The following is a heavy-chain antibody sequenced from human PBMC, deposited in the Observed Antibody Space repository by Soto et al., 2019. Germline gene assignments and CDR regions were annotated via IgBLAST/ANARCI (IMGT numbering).Heavy chain of an antibody. J-gene: IGHJ5*02. CDR2: IIHSLGIA. CDR1: GGTFSIYT. CDR3: ARGLTGEYDLWRGPRPYTWFDP. V-gene: IGHV1-69*02. D-gene: IGHD3-3*01. Sequence: QVQLVQSGAEVKKPGSSVTVSCKASGGTFSIYTLSWVRQAPGQGLEWLGRIIHSLGIANYAQQLQGRVTITADKSTSTAYMELSSLRSEDTAVYYGARGLTGEYDLWRGPRPYTWFDPGVQGTLVTVSA.